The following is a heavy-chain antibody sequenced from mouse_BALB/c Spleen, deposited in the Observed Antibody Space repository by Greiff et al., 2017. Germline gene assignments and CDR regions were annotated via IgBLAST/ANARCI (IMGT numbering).Heavy chain of an antibody. J-gene: IGHJ2*01. Sequence: EVKLVESGPGLVKPSQSLSLTCTVTGYSITSDYAWNWIRQFPGNKLEWMGYISYSGSTSYNPSLKSRISITRDTSKNQFFLQLNSVTTEDTATYSCARDYGSSYDYWGQGTTLTVSS. CDR3: ARDYGSSYDY. V-gene: IGHV3-2*02. CDR2: ISYSGST. CDR1: GYSITSDYA. D-gene: IGHD1-1*01.